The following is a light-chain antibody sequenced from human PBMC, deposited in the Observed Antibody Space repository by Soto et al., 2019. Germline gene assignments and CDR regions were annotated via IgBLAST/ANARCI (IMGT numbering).Light chain of an antibody. CDR3: QQYDSYPLT. V-gene: IGKV1-16*02. CDR1: EDITTS. Sequence: DIQMTQSPSSLSASVGDRVTITCRASEDITTSVAWFQQKPGQAPESLIFAASLLQDGVPPKFSGRGSGTCFHLTISRLQTDDFATYYCQQYDSYPLTFGQGTRLEIK. CDR2: AAS. J-gene: IGKJ5*01.